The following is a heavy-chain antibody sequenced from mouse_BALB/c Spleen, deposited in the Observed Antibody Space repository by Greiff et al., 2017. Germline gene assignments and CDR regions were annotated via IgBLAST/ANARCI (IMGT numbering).Heavy chain of an antibody. CDR1: GFTFNTYA. J-gene: IGHJ4*01. CDR3: VRQGGTWYAMDY. Sequence: EVHLVESGGGLVQPKGSLKLSCAASGFTFNTYAMNWVRQAPGKGLEWVARIRSKSNNYATYYADSVKDRFTISRDDSQSMLYLQMNNLKTEDTAMYYCVRQGGTWYAMDYWGQGTSVTVSS. CDR2: IRSKSNNYAT. V-gene: IGHV10-1*02.